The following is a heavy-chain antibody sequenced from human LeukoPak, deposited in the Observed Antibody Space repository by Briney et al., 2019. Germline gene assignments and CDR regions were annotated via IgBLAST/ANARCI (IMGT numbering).Heavy chain of an antibody. Sequence: VASVTVSCKASGYTFTVYYMHWVRQAPGQGLERMGWINPNSGGTNYAQKFQGRVTMTRDTSISTAYMELSRLRSDDTAVYYCARESRNWNSPEGYYFDYWGQGTLVTVSS. J-gene: IGHJ4*02. CDR3: ARESRNWNSPEGYYFDY. V-gene: IGHV1-2*02. CDR2: INPNSGGT. D-gene: IGHD1-7*01. CDR1: GYTFTVYY.